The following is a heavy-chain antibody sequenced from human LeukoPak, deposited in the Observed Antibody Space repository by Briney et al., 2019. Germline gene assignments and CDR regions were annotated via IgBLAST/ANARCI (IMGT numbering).Heavy chain of an antibody. D-gene: IGHD6-6*01. CDR1: GSTFINYW. J-gene: IGHJ4*02. V-gene: IGHV5-51*01. CDR2: LDPGDSDA. CDR3: ARRSQGSSPGFDY. Sequence: GGSLQISCQGSGSTFINYWIGGVRQLPGKGREWMGNLDPGDSDARYSPSFQGLVLISVDKSISTAYLQWSSLKASDTAIYYCARRSQGSSPGFDYWGQGTLVTVSS.